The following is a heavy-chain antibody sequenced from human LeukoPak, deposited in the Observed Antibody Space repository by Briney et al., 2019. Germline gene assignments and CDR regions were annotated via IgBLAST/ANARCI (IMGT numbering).Heavy chain of an antibody. CDR3: ARHNGGADYGDYGH. Sequence: PGGSLRLSCAASGFTFSSYGMHWVRQAPGKGLEWVAFIRYDGSNKYYADSVKGRCTISRDNAKNSLYLQMTSLRAEDTALYYCARHNGGADYGDYGHWGQGILVTVSS. CDR2: IRYDGSNK. D-gene: IGHD4-17*01. CDR1: GFTFSSYG. V-gene: IGHV3-30*02. J-gene: IGHJ4*02.